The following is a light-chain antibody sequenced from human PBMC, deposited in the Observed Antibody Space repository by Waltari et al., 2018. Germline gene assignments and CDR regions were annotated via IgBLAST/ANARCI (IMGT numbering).Light chain of an antibody. CDR2: WAS. J-gene: IGKJ5*01. V-gene: IGKV4-1*01. Sequence: DIVMTQSPDSLAVSLGERATINCKSSQSVLYSSKNKNYLAWYQQKPGQPLKLLMYWASTRESGVPDRFSGSGSETDFTLTISSLQAEDVAVYYCQQHYTAPITFGQGTRLDIK. CDR3: QQHYTAPIT. CDR1: QSVLYSSKNKNY.